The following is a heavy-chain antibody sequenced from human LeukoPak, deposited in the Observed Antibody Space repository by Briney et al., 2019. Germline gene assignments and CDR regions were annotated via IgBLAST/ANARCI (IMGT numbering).Heavy chain of an antibody. J-gene: IGHJ4*02. Sequence: ASVNVSCKPSGYTFTSYGISWVRQAPGQGLEWMGWISAYNGNTNYAQKLQGRVTMTTDTSTSTAYMELRSLRSDDTAVYYCARDREVLLWFGETQDYWGQGTLVTVSS. CDR3: ARDREVLLWFGETQDY. D-gene: IGHD3-10*01. CDR1: GYTFTSYG. CDR2: ISAYNGNT. V-gene: IGHV1-18*01.